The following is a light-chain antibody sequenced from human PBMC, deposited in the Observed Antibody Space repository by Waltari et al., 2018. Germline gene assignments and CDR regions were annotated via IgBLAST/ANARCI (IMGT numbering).Light chain of an antibody. CDR2: DVT. J-gene: IGLJ3*02. CDR3: SSYTTTSSWV. Sequence: QSALTQPASVPGSPGQSITISCTVTSGDIGNHKFFSRYQQEPGSAPKLILYDVTQRPSGVSNRFSGSKSGNTASLTISGLQAEDEADYYCSSYTTTSSWVFGGGTKLTVL. CDR1: SGDIGNHKF. V-gene: IGLV2-14*01.